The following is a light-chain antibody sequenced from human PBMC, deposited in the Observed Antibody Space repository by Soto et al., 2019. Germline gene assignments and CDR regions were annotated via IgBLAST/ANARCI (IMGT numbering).Light chain of an antibody. V-gene: IGLV2-14*03. Sequence: QSALTQPASVSGSPGQSITLSCTGSSSDVGTSNYVSWYQLHPGRAPKLMIYDVSNRPSGVSNRFSGSKSGNTASLTISGLQTEDEADYYCTSYTSSTTYVFRTGTKVTVL. CDR3: TSYTSSTTYV. CDR1: SSDVGTSNY. CDR2: DVS. J-gene: IGLJ1*01.